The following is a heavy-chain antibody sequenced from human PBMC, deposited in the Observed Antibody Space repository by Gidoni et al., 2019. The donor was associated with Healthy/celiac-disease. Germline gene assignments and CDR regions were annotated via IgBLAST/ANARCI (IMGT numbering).Heavy chain of an antibody. V-gene: IGHV1-2*02. Sequence: QVQLVQSGAEVKKPGASVKVSCKASGSPFTGYYLPGVRRAPGQGLEWMGWINPTRGGTNYAQKFQGRVTMTRDTSISTAYMELSRLRSDDTAVYYCASGLRELPFDYWGQGTLVTVSS. CDR1: GSPFTGYY. D-gene: IGHD1-26*01. CDR2: INPTRGGT. J-gene: IGHJ4*02. CDR3: ASGLRELPFDY.